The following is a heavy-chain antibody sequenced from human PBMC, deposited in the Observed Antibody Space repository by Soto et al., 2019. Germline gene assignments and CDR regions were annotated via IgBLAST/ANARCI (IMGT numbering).Heavy chain of an antibody. Sequence: PGGSLRLSCAASGFSISNAWMTWVRQAPGKGLEWVGRIKRKTDGGTTEYAAPVKGRFTISRDDSKNTLYLQMNSLKTEDTAVYYCAREDPFAAVTKEPHFDYWGQGTLVTVSS. CDR2: IKRKTDGGTT. CDR1: GFSISNAW. J-gene: IGHJ4*02. CDR3: AREDPFAAVTKEPHFDY. D-gene: IGHD4-17*01. V-gene: IGHV3-15*01.